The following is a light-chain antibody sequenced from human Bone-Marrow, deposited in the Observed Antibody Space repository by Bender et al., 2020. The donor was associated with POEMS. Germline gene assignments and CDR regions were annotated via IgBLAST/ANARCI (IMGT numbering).Light chain of an antibody. CDR1: SSDIGTYTY. CDR3: SSYTTSSTVV. V-gene: IGLV2-14*03. J-gene: IGLJ2*01. Sequence: QSALTQPASVSGSPGQSITISCTGTSSDIGTYTYVSWYQHHPGKVPKLLIYDVSNRPSGVSDRFSGSKSGTTASLTISGLQAEDEADYYCSSYTTSSTVVFGGGTQLTVL. CDR2: DVS.